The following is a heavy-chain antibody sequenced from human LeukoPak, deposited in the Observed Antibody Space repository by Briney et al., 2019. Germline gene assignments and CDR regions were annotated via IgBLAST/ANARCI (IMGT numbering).Heavy chain of an antibody. V-gene: IGHV3-30-3*01. CDR2: ISYDGSNK. D-gene: IGHD2-2*01. J-gene: IGHJ5*02. Sequence: GRSLRLSWAASGFTFSSYAMHWVRQAPGKGREWVAVISYDGSNKYYADSVKGRFTISRDNSKNTLSLQMNSLRAEDTAVYYCARVPNRYCSSTSCYHWFDPWGQGTLVTVSS. CDR1: GFTFSSYA. CDR3: ARVPNRYCSSTSCYHWFDP.